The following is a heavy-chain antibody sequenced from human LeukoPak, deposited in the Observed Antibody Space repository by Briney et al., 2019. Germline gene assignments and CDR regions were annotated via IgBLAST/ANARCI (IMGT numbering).Heavy chain of an antibody. CDR2: IGSSGGST. CDR3: AKDPSDYVGAFDI. Sequence: GGSLRFSCAASGFTFNNYPMSWVRQAPGKGLEWVSVIGSSGGSTHYADSVKGRFTISRDNSRNTLSLQMNSLRAEDTAVYYCAKDPSDYVGAFDIWGQGTMVSVSS. V-gene: IGHV3-23*01. J-gene: IGHJ3*02. CDR1: GFTFNNYP. D-gene: IGHD4-23*01.